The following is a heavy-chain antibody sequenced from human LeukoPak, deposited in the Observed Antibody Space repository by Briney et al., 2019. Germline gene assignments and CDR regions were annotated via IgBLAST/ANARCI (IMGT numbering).Heavy chain of an antibody. V-gene: IGHV3-15*01. J-gene: IGHJ4*02. CDR2: IKNKTDGETT. Sequence: GGSLRLSCVDSGFTFANAWMSWVRQAPGKGLEWIGRIKNKTDGETTIYAEPVRGRFTISRDDSKSAVYLQMNSLKIEDTAVYYCTTDLGTYYHGSQRLIPIDYWGQGTLVTVSS. D-gene: IGHD3-10*01. CDR1: GFTFANAW. CDR3: TTDLGTYYHGSQRLIPIDY.